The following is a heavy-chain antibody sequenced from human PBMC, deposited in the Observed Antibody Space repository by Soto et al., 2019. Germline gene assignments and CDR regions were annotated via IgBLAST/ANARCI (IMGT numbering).Heavy chain of an antibody. D-gene: IGHD3-22*01. CDR3: AGTYDPADY. J-gene: IGHJ4*02. CDR1: GISFSDYH. Sequence: ESGGGLVKPGGSLRLSCAASGISFSDYHMNWVRQAPGKGLEWVASITPSGRFINYAGSVEGRFFISRDNTKNSLFLQMNSLRGEDTAVYYCAGTYDPADYWGQGTLVVVSS. V-gene: IGHV3-21*01. CDR2: ITPSGRFI.